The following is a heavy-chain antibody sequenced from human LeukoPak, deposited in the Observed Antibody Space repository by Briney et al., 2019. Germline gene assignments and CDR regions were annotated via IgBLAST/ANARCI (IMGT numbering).Heavy chain of an antibody. CDR2: ISWNSGSI. CDR1: GFIFNNYA. D-gene: IGHD3-10*02. V-gene: IGHV3-9*01. J-gene: IGHJ4*02. Sequence: GGSLRLSCAGSGFIFNNYAMHWVRQPPGKGLEWVSGISWNSGSIDYADSVKGRFTISRDNAKNSLYLQMNSLRAEDTAVYYCARDVFGVSWDYWGQGTLVTVSS. CDR3: ARDVFGVSWDY.